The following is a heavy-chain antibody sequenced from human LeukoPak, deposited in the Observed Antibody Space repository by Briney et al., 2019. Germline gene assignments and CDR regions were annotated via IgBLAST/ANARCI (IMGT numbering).Heavy chain of an antibody. J-gene: IGHJ3*01. CDR3: ARNMTAISRLDVIEL. Sequence: PSETLSLICAVSGGAMSSSGLYWGWIRQSPVKGLEWIGSIYYSGSTYYNPSLKSRVTISVDPSKNQFSLELTSVTAADTAIYYCARNMTAISRLDVIELWGGDTMVTVS. CDR2: IYYSGST. D-gene: IGHD2-21*02. V-gene: IGHV4-39*01. CDR1: GGAMSSSGLY.